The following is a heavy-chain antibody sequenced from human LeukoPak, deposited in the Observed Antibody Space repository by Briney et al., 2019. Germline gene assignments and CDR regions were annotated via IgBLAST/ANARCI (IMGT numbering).Heavy chain of an antibody. CDR2: IKEDGSAK. CDR3: ATALVAPAGPD. J-gene: IGHJ4*02. V-gene: IGHV3-7*01. CDR1: GLSISNSW. D-gene: IGHD6-13*01. Sequence: GGSLRLSCEASGLSISNSWMAWVRRAPGKGLEWVANIKEDGSAKFYVDSVKGRFTISRDNAKNSLSLQMNSLRVEDTAVYYCATALVAPAGPDWGQGTLVTVSS.